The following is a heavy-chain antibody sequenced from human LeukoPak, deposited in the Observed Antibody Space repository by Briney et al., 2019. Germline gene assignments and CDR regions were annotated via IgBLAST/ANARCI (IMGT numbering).Heavy chain of an antibody. J-gene: IGHJ4*02. D-gene: IGHD1-26*01. CDR2: TYYRSKWSS. V-gene: IGHV6-1*01. Sequence: SQTLSLTCAISGDSVSTNSATWTWLRQSPSRGLEWLGRTYYRSKWSSGYAESVKSRLTVSPDTSKNQFSLQLRSVTPEDTAVYYCARSQTGGTFDYWGQGALVTVSS. CDR3: ARSQTGGTFDY. CDR1: GDSVSTNSAT.